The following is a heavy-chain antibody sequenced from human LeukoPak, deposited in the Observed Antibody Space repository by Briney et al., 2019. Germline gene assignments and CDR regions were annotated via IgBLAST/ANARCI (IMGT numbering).Heavy chain of an antibody. CDR3: ARSWTGAVAGWFDP. CDR1: GGSISSSNW. Sequence: SETLSLTCAVSGGSISSSNWWSWVRQPPGKGLEWIGEIYHSGSTNYNPSLKSRVTISVDTSKNQFSLKLSSVTAADTAVYYCARSWTGAVAGWFDPWGQGTLVTVSS. J-gene: IGHJ5*02. CDR2: IYHSGST. D-gene: IGHD3/OR15-3a*01. V-gene: IGHV4-4*02.